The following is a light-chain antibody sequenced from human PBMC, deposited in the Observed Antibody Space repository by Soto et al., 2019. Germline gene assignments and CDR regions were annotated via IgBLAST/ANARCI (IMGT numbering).Light chain of an antibody. CDR2: KTS. CDR1: HNIYTW. V-gene: IGKV1-5*03. CDR3: QASQVYPYT. J-gene: IGKJ2*01. Sequence: DIQMTQSPSTLSASVGDRVTITCRASHNIYTWLAWYQQKPGKAPTLLIYKTSSLEVGFPSRFSGSGSGTEFTLTMTSLPPDDFAIYYCQASQVYPYTFGQGTRLEMK.